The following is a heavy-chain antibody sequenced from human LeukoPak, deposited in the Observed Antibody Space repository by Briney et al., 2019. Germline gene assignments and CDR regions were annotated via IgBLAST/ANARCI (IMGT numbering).Heavy chain of an antibody. CDR3: ASNWDYVRGYGMDV. CDR1: GFTFSSHW. Sequence: AGGSLRLSCAASGFTFSSHWVSWVRQAPGKRLQWVANINQDGGEKHYVDSVRGHFTISRDNTKNSLYLQMNSLRVEDSAVYYCASNWDYVRGYGMDVWGQGTTVTVSS. CDR2: INQDGGEK. J-gene: IGHJ6*02. D-gene: IGHD1-7*01. V-gene: IGHV3-7*01.